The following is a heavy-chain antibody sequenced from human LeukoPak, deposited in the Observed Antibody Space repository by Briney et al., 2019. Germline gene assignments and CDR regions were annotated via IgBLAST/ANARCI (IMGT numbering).Heavy chain of an antibody. D-gene: IGHD5-18*01. Sequence: SETLSLTCTVSGGSISSAGYYWNWIRQHPTEGLEWIGHIYYTGRTTYNPSVKSRVTISADTSKNQFSLKLNSVTAADTAVYFCASAPLGDSFGYMAYWGQGALVTVSS. CDR3: ASAPLGDSFGYMAY. CDR2: IYYTGRT. V-gene: IGHV4-31*03. CDR1: GGSISSAGYY. J-gene: IGHJ4*02.